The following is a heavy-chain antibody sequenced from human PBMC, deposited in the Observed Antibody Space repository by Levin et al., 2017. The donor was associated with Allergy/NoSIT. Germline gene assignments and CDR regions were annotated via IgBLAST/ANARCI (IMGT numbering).Heavy chain of an antibody. CDR3: ATSPTYARNYANHWFDP. J-gene: IGHJ5*02. D-gene: IGHD4-11*01. CDR2: LYYAGST. Sequence: PSETLSLTCTVSGGSISGSTYYWGWIRQPPGKGLEWIGSLYYAGSTYYNPSLQSRVTISVDTSKNQFSLKLTSVTAADTAVYYCATSPTYARNYANHWFDPWGQGTQVTVSS. V-gene: IGHV4-39*01. CDR1: GGSISGSTYY.